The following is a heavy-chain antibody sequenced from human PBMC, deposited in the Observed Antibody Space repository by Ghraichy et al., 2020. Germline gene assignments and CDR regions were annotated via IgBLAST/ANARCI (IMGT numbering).Heavy chain of an antibody. D-gene: IGHD3-22*01. CDR2: INSDGSSA. CDR1: GFTFSNYW. V-gene: IGHV3-74*01. CDR3: GRGLYYYDSSGYYFDY. Sequence: GGSLRLSCAASGFTFSNYWMHWVRQAPGKGLVWVSRINSDGSSASYADSVKGRFTISRDNAKNTLYLQMNSLRVEDTAVYYCGRGLYYYDSSGYYFDYWGQGTPVTVSS. J-gene: IGHJ4*02.